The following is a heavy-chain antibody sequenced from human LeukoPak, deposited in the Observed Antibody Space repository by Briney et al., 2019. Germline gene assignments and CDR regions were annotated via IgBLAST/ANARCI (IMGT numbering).Heavy chain of an antibody. J-gene: IGHJ4*02. V-gene: IGHV4-38-2*02. CDR2: IYHSGST. CDR1: GYSLSSGYY. D-gene: IGHD2-21*02. CDR3: AREGDLQAYCGGDCYSYFDY. Sequence: PSETLSLTCAVSGYSLSSGYYWGWIRQPPGKGLEWIGSIYHSGSTYYNPSLKSRVTISVDTSKNQFSLKLSSVTAADTAVYYCAREGDLQAYCGGDCYSYFDYWGQGTLVTVSS.